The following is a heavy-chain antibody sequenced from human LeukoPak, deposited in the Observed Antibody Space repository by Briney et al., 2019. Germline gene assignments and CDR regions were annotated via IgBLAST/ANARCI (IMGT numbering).Heavy chain of an antibody. CDR3: AKDRKVGDVYGDYGGWFDP. CDR1: GFTFSSYG. V-gene: IGHV3-30*02. J-gene: IGHJ5*02. Sequence: PGGSLRLSCAASGFTFSSYGMHWVRQAPGKGLEWVAFIRYDGSNKYYADSVKGRFTISRDNSKNTLYLQMNSLRAEDTAVYYCAKDRKVGDVYGDYGGWFDPWGQGTLVTVSS. D-gene: IGHD4-17*01. CDR2: IRYDGSNK.